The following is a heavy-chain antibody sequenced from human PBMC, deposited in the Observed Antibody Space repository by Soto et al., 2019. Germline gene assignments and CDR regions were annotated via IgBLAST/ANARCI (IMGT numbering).Heavy chain of an antibody. CDR3: AREILHLPFDI. V-gene: IGHV1-69*12. CDR2: IIPIFGTA. Sequence: QVQLVQSGAEVKKPGSSVKVSCKASGGTFSSYAISWVRQAPGQGLEWMGGIIPIFGTANYAQKFQGRVTITADESTSTDYMELSSLRSEDTAVYYWAREILHLPFDIWGQGTMVTVSS. J-gene: IGHJ3*02. CDR1: GGTFSSYA.